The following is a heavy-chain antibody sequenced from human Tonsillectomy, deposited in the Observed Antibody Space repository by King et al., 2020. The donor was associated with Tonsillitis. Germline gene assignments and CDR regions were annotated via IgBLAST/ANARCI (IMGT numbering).Heavy chain of an antibody. CDR2: IYYSGGT. V-gene: IGHV4-39*01. Sequence: LQLQESGPGLEKPSETLSLTCTVSGGSISSSTYYWGWIRQPPGKGLDWIGIIYYSGGTYYNPSLRSRVTISVDTSKNLFSLRLTSVTAADTAVYYCARLELRGMTYYGMDVWGEGTTVTVSS. J-gene: IGHJ6*04. D-gene: IGHD1-7*01. CDR3: ARLELRGMTYYGMDV. CDR1: GGSISSSTYY.